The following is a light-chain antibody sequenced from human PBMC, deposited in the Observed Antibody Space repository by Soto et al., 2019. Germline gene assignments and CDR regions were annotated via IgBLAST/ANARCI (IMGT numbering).Light chain of an antibody. CDR2: EVS. CDR1: SSDGGGYNY. CDR3: SSYTSGSTVV. Sequence: QSALTQPASVSGSPGQSITIYCTGTSSDGGGYNYVSWYQQHPGKAPKLMIYEVSNRPSGVSNRFSGSKSGNTASLTIAGLQAEDEADYYCSSYTSGSTVVFGGGTKVTVL. J-gene: IGLJ2*01. V-gene: IGLV2-14*01.